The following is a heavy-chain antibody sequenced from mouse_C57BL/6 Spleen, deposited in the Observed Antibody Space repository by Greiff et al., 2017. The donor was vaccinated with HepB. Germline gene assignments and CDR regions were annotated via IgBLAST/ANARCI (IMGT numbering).Heavy chain of an antibody. Sequence: EVQLVESGGGLVQPGGSLSLSCAASGFTFTDYYMSWVRQPPGKALEWLGFIRNKANGYTTEYSASVKGRFTISRDNSQSILYLQMNALRAEDSATYYCARYKLRHFDYWGQGTTLTVSS. J-gene: IGHJ2*01. CDR2: IRNKANGYTT. V-gene: IGHV7-3*01. D-gene: IGHD1-2*01. CDR3: ARYKLRHFDY. CDR1: GFTFTDYY.